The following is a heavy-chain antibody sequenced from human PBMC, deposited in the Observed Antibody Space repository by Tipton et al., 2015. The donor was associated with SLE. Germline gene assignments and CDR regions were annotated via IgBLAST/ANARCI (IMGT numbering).Heavy chain of an antibody. V-gene: IGHV1-69*10. CDR3: ATMKAGGFDN. Sequence: QSGAAVKKPESSEKVSCKASGGTFSNSSWGRQAPGQGLEWMGGIIPILGITNYAKKFQGRVTITADKSMTSVYMDLSNLRSEDTAVYYCATMKAGGFDNWGQGTQVTVSS. CDR1: GGTFSNS. D-gene: IGHD3-16*01. J-gene: IGHJ4*02. CDR2: IIPILGIT.